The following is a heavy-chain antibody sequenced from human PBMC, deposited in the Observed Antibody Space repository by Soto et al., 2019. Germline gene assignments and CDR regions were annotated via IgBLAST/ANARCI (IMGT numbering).Heavy chain of an antibody. Sequence: GSGPTLVNPTQTLTLTCTFSGFSLSSDEMCVSWIRQPPGKALEWLALIDWEDDKYYNTSLKTRLTISKDTSKNQVVLTMSNMDPVDTATYYCGRSPGGDSSSWYGPKYYFDYWGQGILVTVSS. D-gene: IGHD6-13*01. CDR3: GRSPGGDSSSWYGPKYYFDY. J-gene: IGHJ4*02. CDR2: IDWEDDK. V-gene: IGHV2-70*12. CDR1: GFSLSSDEMC.